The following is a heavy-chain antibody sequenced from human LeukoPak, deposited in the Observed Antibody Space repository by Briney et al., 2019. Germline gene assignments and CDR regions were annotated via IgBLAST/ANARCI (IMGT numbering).Heavy chain of an antibody. D-gene: IGHD1-1*01. V-gene: IGHV3-23*01. CDR2: VSGSGGAT. Sequence: GGSLRLSCAASGFTFNNYAMSWVRQAPGMGLEWLSYVSGSGGATYYAASVKGRFTISRDNSKNTVYLQMGSLRAEDTAVYYCAKNRGGTYKYYMDVWGNGTTVTVPS. CDR3: AKNRGGTYKYYMDV. J-gene: IGHJ6*03. CDR1: GFTFNNYA.